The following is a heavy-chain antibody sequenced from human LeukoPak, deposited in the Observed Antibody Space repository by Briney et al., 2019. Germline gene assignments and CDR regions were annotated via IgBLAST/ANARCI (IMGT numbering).Heavy chain of an antibody. Sequence: SETLSLTCTVSGGSISSYYWSWIRQPPGKGLEWIGYIYYSGSTNYNPSLKSRVTISVDTSKNQFSLKLSSVTAADTAVYYCAKMELQNYYYYYMDVWGKGTTVTVSS. CDR3: AKMELQNYYYYYMDV. CDR1: GGSISSYY. CDR2: IYYSGST. V-gene: IGHV4-59*01. D-gene: IGHD1-7*01. J-gene: IGHJ6*03.